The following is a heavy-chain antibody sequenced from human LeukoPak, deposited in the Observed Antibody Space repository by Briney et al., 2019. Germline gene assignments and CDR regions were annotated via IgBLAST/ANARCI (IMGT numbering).Heavy chain of an antibody. CDR2: ISWNGGSI. CDR3: AKDTVDSSSSGYYYMDV. J-gene: IGHJ6*03. Sequence: GGSLRLSCAASGFTFDDYAMHWVRQAPGKGLEWVSGISWNGGSIGYADSVKGRFTISRDNAKNSLYLQMNSLRAEDTALYYCAKDTVDSSSSGYYYMDVWGKGTTVTVSS. CDR1: GFTFDDYA. D-gene: IGHD6-6*01. V-gene: IGHV3-9*01.